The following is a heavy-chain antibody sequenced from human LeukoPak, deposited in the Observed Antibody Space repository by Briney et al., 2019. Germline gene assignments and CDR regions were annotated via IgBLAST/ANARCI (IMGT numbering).Heavy chain of an antibody. V-gene: IGHV3-7*01. CDR3: ARDGRIDYGKYYYYYYMDV. CDR2: IKQDGSEK. CDR1: GFTFSTYW. Sequence: GGSLRLSCAASGFTFSTYWMTWVRQAPGKGLEWVANIKQDGSEKYYVDSVKGRFTISRDNAKNSLYLQMNSLRAEDTAVYYCARDGRIDYGKYYYYYYMDVWGKGTTVTVSS. D-gene: IGHD4-17*01. J-gene: IGHJ6*03.